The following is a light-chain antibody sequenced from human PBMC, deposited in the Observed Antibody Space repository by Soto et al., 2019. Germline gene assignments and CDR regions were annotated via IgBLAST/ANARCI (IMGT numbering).Light chain of an antibody. V-gene: IGKV3-11*01. CDR3: QQRRNWLSIT. CDR2: DAS. Sequence: EIVLTQSPATLSLSPGERATLSCRASQSVSSYLAWYQQKPGQAPRLLIYDASNRATGIPARFSGSGSGTCFALTISLLELEDCAVYYCQQRRNWLSITFGQGTILEMK. CDR1: QSVSSY. J-gene: IGKJ5*01.